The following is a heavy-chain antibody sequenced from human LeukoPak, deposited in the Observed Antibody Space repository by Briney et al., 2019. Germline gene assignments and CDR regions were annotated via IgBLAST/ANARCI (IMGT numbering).Heavy chain of an antibody. CDR1: GFTFSRYG. V-gene: IGHV3-23*01. CDR2: ISGSGGST. D-gene: IGHD6-13*01. Sequence: GGSLRLSCAASGFTFSRYGMNWVRQAPGKGLEWVSAISGSGGSTYYADSVKGRFTISRDNSKNTLYLQMNGLRAEDTAVYYCAATAAGTQDFDYWGQGTLVTVSS. J-gene: IGHJ4*02. CDR3: AATAAGTQDFDY.